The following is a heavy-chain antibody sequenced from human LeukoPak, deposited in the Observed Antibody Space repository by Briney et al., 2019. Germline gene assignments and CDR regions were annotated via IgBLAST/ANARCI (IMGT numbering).Heavy chain of an antibody. D-gene: IGHD2-2*01. CDR3: ARDHGAPAAPDY. V-gene: IGHV1-2*02. CDR1: GYTFTGYY. Sequence: ASVTVSRLSTGYTFTGYYMHWVRQPPAQGAAGMGCIHPNSCATNNPQKLQGRVTKTRDTSISTAYMELASLRSDDTAVYYCARDHGAPAAPDYWGRGALVAVSS. J-gene: IGHJ4*02. CDR2: IHPNSCAT.